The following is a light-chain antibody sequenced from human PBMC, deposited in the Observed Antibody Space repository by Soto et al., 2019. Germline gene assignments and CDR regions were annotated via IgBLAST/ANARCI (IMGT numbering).Light chain of an antibody. J-gene: IGKJ1*01. V-gene: IGKV1-5*03. CDR3: QQYNSYPWT. CDR1: QSISSW. Sequence: DFQMTQSPSTLSASVGDRVTITCRVSQSISSWLAWYQQKPGKAPKLLIYKASSLESGVPSRFSGSGSGTEFTLTISSLQPDDFATYYCQQYNSYPWTFGQGTKVEIK. CDR2: KAS.